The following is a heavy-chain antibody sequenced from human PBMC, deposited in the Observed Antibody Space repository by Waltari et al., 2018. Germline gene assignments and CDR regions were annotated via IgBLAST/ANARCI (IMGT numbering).Heavy chain of an antibody. Sequence: QVQLVQSGAEVKKPGSSVKVSCKASGGTFSSYAISWVRQAPGQGLEWMGGIIPIIGIANYAQKFQGRVTITADKSTSTAYMELSSLRSEDTAVYYCARQSPDPNGYCSGGSCWFDYWGQGTLVTVSS. J-gene: IGHJ4*02. V-gene: IGHV1-69*10. CDR1: GGTFSSYA. CDR3: ARQSPDPNGYCSGGSCWFDY. CDR2: IIPIIGIA. D-gene: IGHD2-15*01.